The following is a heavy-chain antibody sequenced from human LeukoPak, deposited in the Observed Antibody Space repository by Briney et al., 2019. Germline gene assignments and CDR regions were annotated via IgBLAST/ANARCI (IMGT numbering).Heavy chain of an antibody. J-gene: IGHJ3*02. CDR3: AKDRDWGTAFDI. CDR2: ISYDGKHK. CDR1: GFTFSRSA. Sequence: GRSLRLSCAASGFTFSRSAMHWVRQPPGKGLEWVAVISYDGKHKYFADSVKGRFTISSDNSRNTLYLQLNSLKADDTAVYYCAKDRDWGTAFDIWGQGTMVTVSS. V-gene: IGHV3-30*18. D-gene: IGHD7-27*01.